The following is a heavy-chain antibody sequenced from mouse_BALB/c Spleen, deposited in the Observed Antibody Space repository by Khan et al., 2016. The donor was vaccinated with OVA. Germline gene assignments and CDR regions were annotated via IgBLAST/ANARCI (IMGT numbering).Heavy chain of an antibody. J-gene: IGHJ4*01. CDR3: ARSNSLWPMDY. CDR2: IDPANGDT. Sequence: VRLQQSGAELVKPGASVKLSCTASGFNINDTCLHWVKQRPEQGLEWIGRIDPANGDTKYDPKFKAKATITADTPSNIAYLQLSSLTSEDTAVYYCARSNSLWPMDYWGQGTSVTVSS. D-gene: IGHD1-1*01. V-gene: IGHV14-3*02. CDR1: GFNINDTC.